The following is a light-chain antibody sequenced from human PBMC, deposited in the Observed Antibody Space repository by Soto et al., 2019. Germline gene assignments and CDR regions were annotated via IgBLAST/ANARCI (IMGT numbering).Light chain of an antibody. V-gene: IGLV1-44*01. Sequence: QSALTQPPSVSGTPGQTVTISCSGGTSNIGSNPVNWYQQLPGTAPRLLISTNNQRPSGVPDRFSGSRSGTSASLAISGLQSEDEADYYCAAWDDRLNGPSYVFGTGTKVTVL. CDR3: AAWDDRLNGPSYV. CDR1: TSNIGSNP. CDR2: TNN. J-gene: IGLJ1*01.